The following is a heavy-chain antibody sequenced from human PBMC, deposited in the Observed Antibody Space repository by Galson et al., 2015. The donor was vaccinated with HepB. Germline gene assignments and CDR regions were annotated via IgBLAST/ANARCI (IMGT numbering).Heavy chain of an antibody. V-gene: IGHV3-30*18. J-gene: IGHJ4*02. CDR2: ISYDGSNK. CDR3: AKSMVRGVIITGLYFDY. Sequence: SLRLSCAASGFTFSSYGMHWVRQAPGKGLEWVAVISYDGSNKYYADSVKGRFTISRDNSKNTLYLQMNSLRAEDTAVYYCAKSMVRGVIITGLYFDYWGQGTLVTVSS. CDR1: GFTFSSYG. D-gene: IGHD3-10*01.